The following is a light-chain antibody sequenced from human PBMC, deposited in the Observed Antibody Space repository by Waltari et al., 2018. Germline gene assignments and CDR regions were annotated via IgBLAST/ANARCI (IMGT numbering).Light chain of an antibody. CDR3: QQHNSNPPT. CDR2: KAS. V-gene: IGKV1-16*01. CDR1: QDISSY. J-gene: IGKJ4*01. Sequence: DIQMTQSPSSLSASVGDRVTITCRASQDISSYLAWYQQKPGKAPKFLIYKASTLESGVPSRFSGSGSGTDFTLTISSLQPEDFATYYCQQHNSNPPTFGGVTKVEIK.